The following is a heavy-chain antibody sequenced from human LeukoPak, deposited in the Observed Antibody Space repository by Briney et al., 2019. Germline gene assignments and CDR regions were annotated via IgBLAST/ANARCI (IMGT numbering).Heavy chain of an antibody. CDR1: GGSFSGYY. CDR2: INHSGST. Sequence: SGTLSLTCAVYGGSFSGYYWSWIRQPPGKGLEWIGGINHSGSTNYNPSLMSRVTISVDTSKNQFSLKLSSVTAADTAVYYCARGILLWFGETQFDYWGQGTLVTVSS. J-gene: IGHJ4*02. V-gene: IGHV4-34*01. D-gene: IGHD3-10*01. CDR3: ARGILLWFGETQFDY.